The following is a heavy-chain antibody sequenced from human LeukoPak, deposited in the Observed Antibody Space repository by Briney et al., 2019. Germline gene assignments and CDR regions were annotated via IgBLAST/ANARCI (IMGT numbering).Heavy chain of an antibody. CDR1: GLTFSSYS. J-gene: IGHJ6*02. CDR2: ISSSSSYI. CDR3: ARDRGSGSYYYYYYGMDV. D-gene: IGHD1-26*01. V-gene: IGHV3-21*01. Sequence: GGSLRLSCAASGLTFSSYSMNWVRQAPGKGLEWVSSISSSSSYIYYADSVKGRFTISRDNAKNSLYLQMNSLRAEDTAVYYCARDRGSGSYYYYYYGMDVWGQGTTVTVSS.